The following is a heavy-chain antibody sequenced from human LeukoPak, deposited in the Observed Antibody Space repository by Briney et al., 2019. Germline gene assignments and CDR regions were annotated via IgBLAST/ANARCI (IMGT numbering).Heavy chain of an antibody. Sequence: ASVKVSCTASGYTFTGYYMHWVRQAPGQGLEWMGWINPNSGGTNYAQKFQGRVTMTRDTYISTAYMELSRLRSDDTAVYYCARVYGYCSGGSCDYWGQGTLVTVSS. CDR1: GYTFTGYY. D-gene: IGHD2-15*01. CDR3: ARVYGYCSGGSCDY. V-gene: IGHV1-2*02. J-gene: IGHJ4*02. CDR2: INPNSGGT.